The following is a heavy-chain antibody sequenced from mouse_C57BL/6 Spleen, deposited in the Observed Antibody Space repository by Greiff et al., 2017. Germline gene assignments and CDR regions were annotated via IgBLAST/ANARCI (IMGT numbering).Heavy chain of an antibody. CDR3: ARSEIYSNYFDY. V-gene: IGHV14-3*01. CDR1: GFNIKNTY. J-gene: IGHJ2*01. CDR2: IDPANGNT. D-gene: IGHD2-1*01. Sequence: EVQRVESVAELVRPGASVKLSCTASGFNIKNTYMHWVKQRPEQGLEWIGRIDPANGNTKYAPKFQGKATITADTSSNTAYLQLSSLTSEDTAIYYCARSEIYSNYFDYWGQGTTLTVSS.